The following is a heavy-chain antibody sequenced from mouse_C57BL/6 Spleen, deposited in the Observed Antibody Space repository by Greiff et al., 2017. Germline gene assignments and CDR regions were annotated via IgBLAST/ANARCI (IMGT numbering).Heavy chain of an antibody. CDR2: IDPSDSYT. V-gene: IGHV1-59*01. Sequence: QVQLQQPGAELVRPGTSVKLSCKASGYTFTSYWMHWVKQRPGQGLEWIGVIDPSDSYTNYNQKFKGKATLTVDTSSSTAYMQLSSLTSEDSAVYYCARSRDGYYVDYWGQGTTLTVSS. CDR1: GYTFTSYW. J-gene: IGHJ2*01. CDR3: ARSRDGYYVDY. D-gene: IGHD2-3*01.